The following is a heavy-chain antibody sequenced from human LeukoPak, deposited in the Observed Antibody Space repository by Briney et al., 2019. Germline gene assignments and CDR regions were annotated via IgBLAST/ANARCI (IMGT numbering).Heavy chain of an antibody. D-gene: IGHD4-17*01. Sequence: SETLSLTCTVSGGFISSYYWSWIRQPPGKGLEWIGYIYYTGNTNYNPSLKSRVTISIDTSKNQFSLKMRSATAADTAVYYCARVNTVTTAFDYWGQGTLVTVSS. J-gene: IGHJ4*02. CDR2: IYYTGNT. CDR1: GGFISSYY. CDR3: ARVNTVTTAFDY. V-gene: IGHV4-59*12.